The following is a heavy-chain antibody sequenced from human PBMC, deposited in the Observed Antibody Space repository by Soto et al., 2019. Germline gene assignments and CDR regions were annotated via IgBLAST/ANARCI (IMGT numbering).Heavy chain of an antibody. V-gene: IGHV4-59*01. D-gene: IGHD4-17*01. CDR2: IYYSGST. Sequence: SETLSLTCTVSGGSISSYYWSWIRQPPGKGLEWIGYIYYSGSTNYNPSLKSRVTISVDTSKNQFSLNLSSVTAADTAVYYRARVGGDPSGDSRPPYYYYMDVWGKGTTVTVSS. J-gene: IGHJ6*03. CDR3: ARVGGDPSGDSRPPYYYYMDV. CDR1: GGSISSYY.